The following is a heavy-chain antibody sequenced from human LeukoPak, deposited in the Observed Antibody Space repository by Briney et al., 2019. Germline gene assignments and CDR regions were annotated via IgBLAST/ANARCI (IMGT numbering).Heavy chain of an antibody. CDR1: GYTFNSYY. Sequence: ASVKVSCKASGYTFNSYYMHWVRQAPGQGLEWMGIINPSGGSTSHAQKFQGRVTMTRDTSTSTVYMELSSLRSEDTAVYSGARAGDTAMVIEYWGQGTLVTISS. CDR2: INPSGGST. CDR3: ARAGDTAMVIEY. J-gene: IGHJ4*02. D-gene: IGHD5-18*01. V-gene: IGHV1-46*02.